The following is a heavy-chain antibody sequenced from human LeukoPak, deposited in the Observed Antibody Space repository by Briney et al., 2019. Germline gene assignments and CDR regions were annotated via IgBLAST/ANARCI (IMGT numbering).Heavy chain of an antibody. V-gene: IGHV3-23*01. D-gene: IGHD5-24*01. CDR1: GFTFSIYA. CDR3: AKDYKSGDGYRDFAY. J-gene: IGHJ4*02. CDR2: ITGGRST. Sequence: QPGGSLRLSWAASGFTFSIYAMSWVRQAPGKGLEWVSGITGGRSTYYADSVKGRFTISRDNSKNTMSMEMNSLRVEDTAVYYCAKDYKSGDGYRDFAYWGQGILVTVSS.